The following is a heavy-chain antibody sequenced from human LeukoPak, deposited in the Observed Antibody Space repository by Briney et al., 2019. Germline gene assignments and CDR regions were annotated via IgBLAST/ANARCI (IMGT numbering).Heavy chain of an antibody. CDR2: MRFDGGKK. CDR1: GFSFSTYG. Sequence: GGSLRLSCAASGFSFSTYGFHWVRQAPGKGLEWVTFMRFDGGKKNYADSVKGRFAISRDNSKNTVYLQMNSLRAEDTAIYYCAKDGDSTGYYSSYYNHMDVWGKGTSVTISS. J-gene: IGHJ6*03. V-gene: IGHV3-30*02. D-gene: IGHD3-22*01. CDR3: AKDGDSTGYYSSYYNHMDV.